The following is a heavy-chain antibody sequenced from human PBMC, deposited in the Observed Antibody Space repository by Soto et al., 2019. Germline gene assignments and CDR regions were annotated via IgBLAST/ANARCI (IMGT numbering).Heavy chain of an antibody. CDR1: GFNVSSNF. D-gene: IGHD5-12*01. V-gene: IGHV3-66*01. Sequence: EVQLVESGGGLVQPGGSMRLSCAASGFNVSSNFMTWVRQAPGGGLEWVSFLYSGGSTYYAESVKGRFTVSRDSSKNIVYLQMNNLRTEDTGLYYCARDPGAYSGYVLLVDWGQGTLVTVSS. J-gene: IGHJ4*02. CDR2: LYSGGST. CDR3: ARDPGAYSGYVLLVD.